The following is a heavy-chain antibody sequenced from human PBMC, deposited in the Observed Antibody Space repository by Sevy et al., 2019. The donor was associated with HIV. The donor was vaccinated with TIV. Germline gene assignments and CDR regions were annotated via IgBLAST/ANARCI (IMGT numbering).Heavy chain of an antibody. CDR3: ARGPSLIVAGAAGYLDY. CDR1: GFTFSNFG. D-gene: IGHD2-21*01. J-gene: IGHJ4*02. V-gene: IGHV3-33*08. CDR2: MWYDGNNK. Sequence: GGSLRLSCTASGFTFSNFGIHWVRQAPGKGLEWVTLMWYDGNNKYYADSVKGRFTISRDTSKNTVYLQMNNLRAEDMAVYYCARGPSLIVAGAAGYLDYWGQGTLVTVSS.